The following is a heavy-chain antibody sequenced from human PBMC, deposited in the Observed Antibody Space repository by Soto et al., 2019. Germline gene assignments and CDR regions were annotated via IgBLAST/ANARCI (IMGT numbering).Heavy chain of an antibody. CDR2: IWYDGSNK. V-gene: IGHV3-33*01. CDR3: ASLILSYGDYVAFADYYYGMDV. D-gene: IGHD4-17*01. CDR1: GFTFSSYG. J-gene: IGHJ6*02. Sequence: GGSLRLSCAASGFTFSSYGMHWVRQAPGKGLEWVAVIWYDGSNKYYADSVEGRFTISRDNSKNTLYLQMNSLRAEDTAVYYCASLILSYGDYVAFADYYYGMDVCGQGTTVTGSS.